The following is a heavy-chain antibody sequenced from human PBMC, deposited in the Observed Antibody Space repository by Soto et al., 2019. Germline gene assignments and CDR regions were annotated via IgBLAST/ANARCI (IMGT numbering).Heavy chain of an antibody. V-gene: IGHV3-30*03. CDR1: GFGFRSFG. CDR3: AVNHYDPMAGALDI. Sequence: GGSLRLSCAASGFGFRSFGMHWVRQAPGKGLEWVALISFDGSNSYYAESVKGRFTTSRDNSKNTLYLQMNSLRAEDTAVYYCAVNHYDPMAGALDIWGQGTRVTVSS. D-gene: IGHD3-22*01. CDR2: ISFDGSNS. J-gene: IGHJ3*02.